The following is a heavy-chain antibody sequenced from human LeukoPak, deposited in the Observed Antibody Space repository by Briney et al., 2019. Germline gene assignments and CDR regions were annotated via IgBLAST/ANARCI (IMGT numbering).Heavy chain of an antibody. CDR2: INQDGSEK. Sequence: GGSLRLSCAASGFTFSSYGMHWVRQAPGMGLEWVANINQDGSEKYYVDSVKGRFTISRDNAKNSLYLQMNSLRAEDTAIYYCARAGSLWFGESKFDYWGQGTLVTVSS. D-gene: IGHD3-10*01. V-gene: IGHV3-7*03. J-gene: IGHJ4*02. CDR1: GFTFSSYG. CDR3: ARAGSLWFGESKFDY.